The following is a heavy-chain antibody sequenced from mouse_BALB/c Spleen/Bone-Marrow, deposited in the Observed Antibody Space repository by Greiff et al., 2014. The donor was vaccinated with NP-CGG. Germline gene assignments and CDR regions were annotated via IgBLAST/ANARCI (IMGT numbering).Heavy chain of an antibody. J-gene: IGHJ4*01. CDR2: INPSSGYT. CDR1: GYTFTTYT. D-gene: IGHD2-1*01. V-gene: IGHV1-4*01. Sequence: VQLVESGAELARPGASVKMSCRASGYTFTTYTMHWVKQRPGQGLEWIGYINPSSGYTYYNQKFKDKATLTADKSSSAAYLQLSSLTSEDSAVYYCARVYGNYDAMDYWGQGTSATVSS. CDR3: ARVYGNYDAMDY.